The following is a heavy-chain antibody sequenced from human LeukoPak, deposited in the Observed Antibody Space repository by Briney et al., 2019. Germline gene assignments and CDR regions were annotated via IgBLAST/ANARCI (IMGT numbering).Heavy chain of an antibody. CDR1: GFSFSSYA. CDR2: ISYDGNDK. J-gene: IGHJ6*03. V-gene: IGHV3-30*04. CDR3: AVLTTLHIAVRPGDEYMDV. Sequence: PGGSLRLSCVTSGFSFSSYAFYWIRQAPGKGLEWLTLISYDGNDKYYADSVKGRFSISRDNSKSMVFLQMNSLRPEDTAVYFCAVLTTLHIAVRPGDEYMDVWGKGTTVTVSS. D-gene: IGHD3-10*01.